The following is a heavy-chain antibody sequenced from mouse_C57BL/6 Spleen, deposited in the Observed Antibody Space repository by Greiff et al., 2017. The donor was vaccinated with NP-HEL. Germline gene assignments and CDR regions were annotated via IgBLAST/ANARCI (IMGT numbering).Heavy chain of an antibody. CDR2: INPSNGGT. D-gene: IGHD2-2*01. CDR1: GYTFTSYW. Sequence: VQLQQPGTELVKPGASVKLSCKASGYTFTSYWMHWVKQRPGQGLEWIGNINPSNGGTNYNEKFKSKATLTVDKSSSTAYMQLSSLTSEDSAVYYCARMGYDVPAWFAYWGQGTLVTVSA. CDR3: ARMGYDVPAWFAY. J-gene: IGHJ3*01. V-gene: IGHV1-53*01.